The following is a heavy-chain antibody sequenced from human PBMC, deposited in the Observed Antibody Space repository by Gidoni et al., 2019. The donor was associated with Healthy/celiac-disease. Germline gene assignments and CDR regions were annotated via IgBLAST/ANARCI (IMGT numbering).Heavy chain of an antibody. Sequence: QVQLQQWGAGLLKPSETLSLTCAVYGGSFSGYYWSWIRQPPGKGLEWIGEINHSGSTNYNPSLKSRVTISVDTSKNQFSLKLSSVTAADTAVYYCARARGYYYDTLGMDVWGQGTTVTVSS. V-gene: IGHV4-34*01. D-gene: IGHD3-22*01. CDR2: INHSGST. CDR1: GGSFSGYY. J-gene: IGHJ6*02. CDR3: ARARGYYYDTLGMDV.